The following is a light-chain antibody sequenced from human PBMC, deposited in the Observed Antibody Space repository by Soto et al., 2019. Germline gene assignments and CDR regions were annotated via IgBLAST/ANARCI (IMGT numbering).Light chain of an antibody. CDR2: DAS. CDR1: QSIGSL. Sequence: EVVLTQSPATPSLSPGKRATLSCXASQSIGSLLGWYQHKPGQAPRLVIFDASNRATGVPARFSGSGSGTDFTLTIGSLEPEDVAIYYCQQRKHWPLTFGQGTRLEIK. V-gene: IGKV3-11*01. J-gene: IGKJ5*01. CDR3: QQRKHWPLT.